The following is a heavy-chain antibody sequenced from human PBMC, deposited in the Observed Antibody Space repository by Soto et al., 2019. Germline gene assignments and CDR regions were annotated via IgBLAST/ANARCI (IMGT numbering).Heavy chain of an antibody. D-gene: IGHD6-13*01. CDR2: MNPILGIA. CDR1: GGTFSSYT. J-gene: IGHJ4*02. Sequence: QVQLVQSGAEVKKPGSSVKVSCKASGGTFSSYTISWVRQAPGQGLEWMGRMNPILGIANYAQKFQGRVTITAYKSTSTAYVELCSLRSEDTAVYYCARVYSRCWYIYLGQGTLVTVSS. V-gene: IGHV1-69*02. CDR3: ARVYSRCWYIY.